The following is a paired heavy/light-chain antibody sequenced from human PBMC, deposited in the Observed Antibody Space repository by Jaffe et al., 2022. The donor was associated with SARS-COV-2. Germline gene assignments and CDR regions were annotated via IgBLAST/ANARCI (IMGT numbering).Light chain of an antibody. CDR1: QSIGTW. Sequence: IQMTQSPSTLSASVGDRVTITCRASQSIGTWLAWYQQKPGKAPNLLIYQASTLVTGVPSRFSGSGSGTEFTLTISSLQPDDLATYFCQQYTSYLTFGPGTKVEIK. CDR3: QQYTSYLT. V-gene: IGKV1-5*03. CDR2: QAS. J-gene: IGKJ3*01.
Heavy chain of an antibody. CDR3: ARQVFGTTLFYFDH. D-gene: IGHD1-1*01. CDR1: GDSISSSTYY. CDR2: VFFTGGT. Sequence: QLQLQESGPGLVKPSETLSLTCTVSGDSISSSTYYWGWIRQPPGKGLEWIGTVFFTGGTYYNPSLKSRVTISVDTSKNQFSLELNSVTAADTAVYYCARQVFGTTLFYFDHWGQGTLVTVSS. V-gene: IGHV4-39*01. J-gene: IGHJ4*02.